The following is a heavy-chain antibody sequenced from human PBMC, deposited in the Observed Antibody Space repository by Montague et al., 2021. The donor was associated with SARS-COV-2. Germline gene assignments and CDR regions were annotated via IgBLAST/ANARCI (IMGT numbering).Heavy chain of an antibody. D-gene: IGHD2-2*01. Sequence: SETLSLACAVYGGSLSGYYWSWIRQPPGEGLERIAEISHSGSTSYNPSLKSRVTRSVDTSKNQFSLKLSSATAADTAVYYCARVPYRVLFVPRYYGMDAWGQGTTVTVSS. CDR3: ARVPYRVLFVPRYYGMDA. V-gene: IGHV4-34*01. CDR1: GGSLSGYY. J-gene: IGHJ6*02. CDR2: ISHSGST.